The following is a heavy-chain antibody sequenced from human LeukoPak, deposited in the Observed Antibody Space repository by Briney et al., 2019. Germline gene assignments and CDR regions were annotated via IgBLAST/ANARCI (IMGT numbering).Heavy chain of an antibody. CDR1: GFTFSSYS. J-gene: IGHJ4*02. CDR3: ARVPGYSSGWFDY. CDR2: ISSSSSYI. Sequence: GGSLRLSCAASGFTFSSYSMNWVRQAPGKGLEWVSSISSSSSYICYADSVEGRFAISRDNAKNSLYLQMNSLRAEDTAVYYCARVPGYSSGWFDYWGQGTLVTVSS. D-gene: IGHD6-19*01. V-gene: IGHV3-21*01.